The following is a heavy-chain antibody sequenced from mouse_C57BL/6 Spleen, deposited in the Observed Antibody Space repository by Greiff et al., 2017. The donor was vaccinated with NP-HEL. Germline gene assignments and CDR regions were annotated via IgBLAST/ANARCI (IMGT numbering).Heavy chain of an antibody. J-gene: IGHJ1*03. CDR2: IDPSDSYT. D-gene: IGHD1-1*01. V-gene: IGHV1-69*01. CDR1: GYTFTSYW. Sequence: QVQLQQPGAELVMPGASVKLSCKASGYTFTSYWMHWVKQRPGQGLEWIGEIDPSDSYTNYNQKFKGKSTLTVDKSSSTAYMQVSSLTSEDSAVYYCARDYGSSHWYFDGWGTGTTVTVSS. CDR3: ARDYGSSHWYFDG.